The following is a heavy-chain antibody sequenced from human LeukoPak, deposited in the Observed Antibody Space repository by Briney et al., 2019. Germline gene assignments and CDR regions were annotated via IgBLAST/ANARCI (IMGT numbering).Heavy chain of an antibody. D-gene: IGHD6-13*01. Sequence: PGGSLRLSCAASGFTFISYEMNWVRQAPGKGLEWVSYISSSGSTIYYADSVKGRFTISRDNAKNSLYLQMNSLRAEDTAVYYSARGVWYYYYYMDVWGKRTTVTVSS. CDR2: ISSSGSTI. V-gene: IGHV3-48*03. CDR3: ARGVWYYYYYMDV. J-gene: IGHJ6*03. CDR1: GFTFISYE.